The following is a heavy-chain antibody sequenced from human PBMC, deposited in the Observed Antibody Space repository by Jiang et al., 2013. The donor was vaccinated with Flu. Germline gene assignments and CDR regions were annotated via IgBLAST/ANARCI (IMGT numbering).Heavy chain of an antibody. D-gene: IGHD3-16*02. CDR3: ARHKSPDYVWGSYRHSAYYYYYYGMDV. Sequence: GAEVKKPGESLKISCKGSGYSFTSYWIGWVRQMPGKGLEWMGIIYPGDSDTRYSPSFQGQVTISADKSISTAYLQWSSLKASDTAMYYCARHKSPDYVWGSYRHSAYYYYYYGMDVWGKGTTVTVSS. V-gene: IGHV5-51*01. J-gene: IGHJ6*04. CDR1: GYSFTSYW. CDR2: IYPGDSDT.